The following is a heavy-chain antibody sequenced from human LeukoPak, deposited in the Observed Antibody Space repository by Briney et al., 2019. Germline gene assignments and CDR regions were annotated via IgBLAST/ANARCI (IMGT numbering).Heavy chain of an antibody. Sequence: NSSETLSLTCAVSGGSISSSNWWSWVRQPPGKGLEWIGEIYHSGSTYYNPSLKSRVTISVDTSKNQFSLKLSSVTAADTAVYYCARVGRSVTSNWFDPWGQGTLVTVSS. V-gene: IGHV4-4*02. CDR1: GGSISSSNW. J-gene: IGHJ5*02. D-gene: IGHD4-17*01. CDR2: IYHSGST. CDR3: ARVGRSVTSNWFDP.